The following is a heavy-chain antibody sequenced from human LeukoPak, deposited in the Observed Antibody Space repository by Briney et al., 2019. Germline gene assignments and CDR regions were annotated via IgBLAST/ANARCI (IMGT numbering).Heavy chain of an antibody. Sequence: PGGSLRLSCVASGFSFSSHGMHWVRQAPGKGLERVAFIRYDGGEKYFADFVKGRFTISRDDSKSTLYLQMNSLRGDDTAVYYCAKNAAAGTPDYWGQGTLVTVSS. CDR1: GFSFSSHG. CDR3: AKNAAAGTPDY. V-gene: IGHV3-30*02. CDR2: IRYDGGEK. J-gene: IGHJ4*02. D-gene: IGHD6-13*01.